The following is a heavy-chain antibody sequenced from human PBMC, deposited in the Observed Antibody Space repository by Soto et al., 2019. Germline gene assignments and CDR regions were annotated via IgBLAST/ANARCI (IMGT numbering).Heavy chain of an antibody. CDR2: ISGSGGST. Sequence: GGSLRLSCAASGFTFSSYALSWVRQAPGKGLEWVSAISGSGGSTYYADSVKGRFTISRDNSKNTLYLQMNSLRAEDTAVYYCAKGRQQLLSAFDIWGQGTMVTVSS. V-gene: IGHV3-23*01. CDR1: GFTFSSYA. D-gene: IGHD6-13*01. CDR3: AKGRQQLLSAFDI. J-gene: IGHJ3*02.